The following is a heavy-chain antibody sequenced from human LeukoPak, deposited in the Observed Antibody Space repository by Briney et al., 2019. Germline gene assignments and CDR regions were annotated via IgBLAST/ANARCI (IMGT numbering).Heavy chain of an antibody. Sequence: SETLSLTCTVSGGSISSGSYYWSWIRQPAGKGLEWIGRIYTSGSTNYNPSLKSRVTISVDTSKNQFSLKLSSVTAADTAVYYCARDADYWGQGTLVTVSS. V-gene: IGHV4-61*02. CDR1: GGSISSGSYY. J-gene: IGHJ4*02. CDR3: ARDADY. CDR2: IYTSGST.